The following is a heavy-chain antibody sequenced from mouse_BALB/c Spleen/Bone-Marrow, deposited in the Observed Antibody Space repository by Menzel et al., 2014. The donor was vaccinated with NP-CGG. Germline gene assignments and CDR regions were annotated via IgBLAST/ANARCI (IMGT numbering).Heavy chain of an antibody. J-gene: IGHJ4*01. D-gene: IGHD1-1*01. V-gene: IGHV2-9*02. CDR3: ARGSYYEGAMDY. CDR2: IWAGGST. Sequence: VHVVESGPGLVSPSQSLSITCTVSGFSLTSYGVHWVRQPPGKVLEWLGVIWAGGSTNYNSALMSRLSISRDNSKSQVFLKMNSLQTDDTAMYYCARGSYYEGAMDYWGQGTSVTVSS. CDR1: GFSLTSYG.